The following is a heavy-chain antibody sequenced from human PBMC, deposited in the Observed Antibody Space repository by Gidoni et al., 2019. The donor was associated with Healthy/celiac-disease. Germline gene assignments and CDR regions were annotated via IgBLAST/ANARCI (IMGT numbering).Heavy chain of an antibody. CDR3: ARDHNPSQNRLHFNYFDY. CDR2: IWYDGSNK. D-gene: IGHD4-4*01. J-gene: IGHJ4*02. CDR1: GFTFSSYG. V-gene: IGHV3-33*01. Sequence: QVQLVESGGGVVQPGRSLRLSCAASGFTFSSYGMHWVRQAPGKGLEWVAVIWYDGSNKYYADSVKGRFTISRDNSKNTLYLQMNSLRAEDTAVYYCARDHNPSQNRLHFNYFDYWGQGTLVTVSS.